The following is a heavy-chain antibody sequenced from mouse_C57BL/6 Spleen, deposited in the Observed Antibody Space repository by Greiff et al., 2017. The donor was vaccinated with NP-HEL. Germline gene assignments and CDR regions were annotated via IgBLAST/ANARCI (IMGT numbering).Heavy chain of an antibody. CDR1: GYTFTSYW. V-gene: IGHV1-64*01. Sequence: QVQLQQSGAELVKPGASVKLSCKASGYTFTSYWMHWVKQRPGQGLEWIGMIHPNSGSTNYNEKFKSKATLTVDKSSSTAYMQLSSLTTEDSAVYDWARRVIYYGSSPDDWGQGTTLTVSS. J-gene: IGHJ2*01. CDR2: IHPNSGST. D-gene: IGHD1-1*01. CDR3: ARRVIYYGSSPDD.